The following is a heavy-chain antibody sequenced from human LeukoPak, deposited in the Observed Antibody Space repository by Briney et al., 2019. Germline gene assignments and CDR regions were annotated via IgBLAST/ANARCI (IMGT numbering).Heavy chain of an antibody. J-gene: IGHJ4*02. Sequence: HAGGSLRLSCAASGFTFSSYSMSWVRQAPGKGLEWVSGINNNGAKTYYADFVKGRFTISGDNSKNTLYLQMNSLRDEDTALYYCAKEYTNSWFTSLNWGQGTLVTVSS. V-gene: IGHV3-23*01. CDR1: GFTFSSYS. CDR3: AKEYTNSWFTSLN. CDR2: INNNGAKT. D-gene: IGHD6-13*01.